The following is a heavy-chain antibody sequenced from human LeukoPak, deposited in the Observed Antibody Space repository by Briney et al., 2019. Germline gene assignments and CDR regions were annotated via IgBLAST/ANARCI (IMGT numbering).Heavy chain of an antibody. CDR1: GFTFSSYA. Sequence: GGSLRLSCAASGFTFSSYAMSWVRQAPGKGLEWVSSISGSGGSTYYADSVEGRFTISRDNSKNTLYLQMNSLRVEDTAVYYCAEGTGSSGVVYFDYWGQGTLVTVSS. J-gene: IGHJ4*02. CDR3: AEGTGSSGVVYFDY. V-gene: IGHV3-23*01. D-gene: IGHD3-3*01. CDR2: ISGSGGST.